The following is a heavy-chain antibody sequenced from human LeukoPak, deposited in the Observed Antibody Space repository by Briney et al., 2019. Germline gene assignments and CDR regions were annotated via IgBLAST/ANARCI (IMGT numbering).Heavy chain of an antibody. V-gene: IGHV3-7*02. CDR2: IKQDGSVK. J-gene: IGHJ4*02. Sequence: GGSLRLSCAASGFTFSSAWMTWVRQAPGKGLEWVANIKQDGSVKYYVDSVKGRFTISRDNAKNTLYLQMNSLRAEDTAVYYCTRGQGIADYWGQGTLVTVSS. CDR1: GFTFSSAW. D-gene: IGHD6-13*01. CDR3: TRGQGIADY.